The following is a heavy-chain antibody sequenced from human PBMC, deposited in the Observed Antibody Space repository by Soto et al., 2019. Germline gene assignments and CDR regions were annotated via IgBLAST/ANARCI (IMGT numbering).Heavy chain of an antibody. CDR3: ATYPRLLEWVNCFDP. J-gene: IGHJ5*02. CDR2: FYPEDGET. V-gene: IGHV1-24*01. CDR1: GYTLTELS. D-gene: IGHD3-3*01. Sequence: GASVKVSCKVSGYTLTELSMHWVRQAPGKGLEWMGGFYPEDGETIYAQKFQGRVTMTEDTSTDTAYLELSSLRSDDTAVYYCATYPRLLEWVNCFDPWGQGTLVTVSS.